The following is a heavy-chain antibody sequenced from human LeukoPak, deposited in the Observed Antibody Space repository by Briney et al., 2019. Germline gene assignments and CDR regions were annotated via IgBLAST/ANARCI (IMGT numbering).Heavy chain of an antibody. D-gene: IGHD1-7*01. Sequence: GGSLRLACAASGFTFNDYAMSWVRQAPGEGLEWVSSISGSGDSTEYADSVQGRFTISRDNAKNTLYLQMNSLSAEDTAVYYCARDGVSILENYFDPWGQGALVTVSS. CDR3: ARDGVSILENYFDP. V-gene: IGHV3-23*01. J-gene: IGHJ5*02. CDR1: GFTFNDYA. CDR2: ISGSGDST.